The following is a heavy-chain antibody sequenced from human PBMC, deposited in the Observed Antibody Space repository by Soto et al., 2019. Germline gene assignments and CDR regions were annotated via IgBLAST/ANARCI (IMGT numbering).Heavy chain of an antibody. J-gene: IGHJ3*02. D-gene: IGHD3-10*01. CDR1: GGSISSGGYY. V-gene: IGHV4-31*03. Sequence: QVQLQESGPGLVKPSQTLSLTCTVSGGSISSGGYYWSWIRQHPGKGLEWIGYIYYSGSTYYIPSLKSRVTISVDTSKNQFSLKLSSVTAADTAVYYCARRGFGEWGAFDIWGQGTMVTVSS. CDR3: ARRGFGEWGAFDI. CDR2: IYYSGST.